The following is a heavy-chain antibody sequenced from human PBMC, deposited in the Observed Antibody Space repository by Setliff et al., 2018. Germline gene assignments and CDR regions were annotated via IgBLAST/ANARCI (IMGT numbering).Heavy chain of an antibody. CDR2: INDSGST. V-gene: IGHV4-34*01. CDR1: GGSFSSHY. J-gene: IGHJ4*02. CDR3: AREGGGVAMVSH. D-gene: IGHD5-18*01. Sequence: SETLSLTCAVYGGSFSSHYWSWIRQSPGKGLEWIGEINDSGSTNYNPSLKSRVTISVDTSKNQFSLKLSSVTAADTAVYYCAREGGGVAMVSHWGQGTLVTVSS.